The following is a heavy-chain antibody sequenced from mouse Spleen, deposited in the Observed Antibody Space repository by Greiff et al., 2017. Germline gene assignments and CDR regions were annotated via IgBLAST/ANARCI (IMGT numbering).Heavy chain of an antibody. Sequence: EVHLVESGPELLTPRASAKMSCKPSAYTFTRYVMHWVKQKPGPGLQWIGYINPYNDGPTYNQKFKGQATLTSDKSSSTAYMELSSLTAEDSAVYYCARNHYRYDVWYFDVWGAGPTGTVSS. CDR2: INPYNDGP. V-gene: IGHV1-14*01. CDR1: AYTFTRYV. J-gene: IGHJ1*01. D-gene: IGHD2-14*01. CDR3: ARNHYRYDVWYFDV.